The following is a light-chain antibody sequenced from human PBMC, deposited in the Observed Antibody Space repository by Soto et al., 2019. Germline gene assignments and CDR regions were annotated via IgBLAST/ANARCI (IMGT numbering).Light chain of an antibody. J-gene: IGLJ3*02. V-gene: IGLV2-14*01. CDR3: SSYTRSSTWV. CDR1: SSDIGGYNY. Sequence: QSALTQPASVSGSPGQSITISCTGTSSDIGGYNYVSWYQQHPDKAPKVIIYEVSNRSSGVSNRFSGSKSGNTASLTISGLQAEDEADYYCSSYTRSSTWVFGGGTKVTVL. CDR2: EVS.